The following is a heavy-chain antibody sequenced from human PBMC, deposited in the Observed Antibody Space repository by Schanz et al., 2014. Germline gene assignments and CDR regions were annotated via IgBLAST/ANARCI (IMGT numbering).Heavy chain of an antibody. Sequence: QVQLVQSGAEVKKPGASVRVSCKASGYSFTTYDVNWVRQATGQGLEWMGWMNPTTGNRGYAQNSQGRVTMTRDTSWKTAYMEMTDLKFEDAGLYYCAIHYGDSPLWGQGTLIAVSS. CDR2: MNPTTGNR. D-gene: IGHD4-17*01. CDR3: AIHYGDSPL. CDR1: GYSFTTYD. V-gene: IGHV1-8*01. J-gene: IGHJ4*02.